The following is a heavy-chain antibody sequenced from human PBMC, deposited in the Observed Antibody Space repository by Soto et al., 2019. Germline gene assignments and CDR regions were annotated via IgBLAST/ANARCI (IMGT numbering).Heavy chain of an antibody. D-gene: IGHD3-3*01. CDR1: GFTFSSYA. J-gene: IGHJ4*02. CDR2: ISGSGGST. CDR3: AKDRTIFGVARDPVDY. V-gene: IGHV3-23*01. Sequence: EGSLRLSCAASGFTFSSYAMSWVRQAPGKGLEWVSAISGSGGSTYYADSVKGRFTISRDNSKNTLYLQMNSLRAEDTAVYYCAKDRTIFGVARDPVDYWGQGTLVTVSS.